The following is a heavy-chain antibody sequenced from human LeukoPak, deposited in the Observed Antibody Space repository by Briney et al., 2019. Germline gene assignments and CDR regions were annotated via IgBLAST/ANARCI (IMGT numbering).Heavy chain of an antibody. CDR3: ARVYRFGESYFDY. CDR1: GFTFDDYA. Sequence: GGSLRLSCAASGFTFDDYAMHWVRQAPGKGLEWVSGISWNSGSIGYADSVKGRFTISRDNAKNSLYLQMNSLRAEDTAVYYCARVYRFGESYFDYWGQGTLVTVSS. J-gene: IGHJ4*02. V-gene: IGHV3-9*01. CDR2: ISWNSGSI. D-gene: IGHD3-10*01.